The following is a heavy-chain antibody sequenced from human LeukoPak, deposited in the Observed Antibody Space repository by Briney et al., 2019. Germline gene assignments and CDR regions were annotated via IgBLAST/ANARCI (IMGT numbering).Heavy chain of an antibody. D-gene: IGHD6-13*01. CDR2: ISGSGGST. CDR3: AKDQGIAAAGIFDY. V-gene: IGHV3-23*01. CDR1: GFTFSSCA. J-gene: IGHJ4*02. Sequence: PGGSLRLSCVASGFTFSSCAMSWVRQAPGKGLEGVSAISGSGGSTYYADSVKGRFTISRDNSKNTLYLQMNSLRAEDTAVYYCAKDQGIAAAGIFDYWGQGTLVTVSS.